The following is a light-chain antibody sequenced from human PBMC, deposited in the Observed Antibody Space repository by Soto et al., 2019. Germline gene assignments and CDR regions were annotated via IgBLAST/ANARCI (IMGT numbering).Light chain of an antibody. V-gene: IGLV2-14*03. CDR3: SSYATVNTVVL. CDR1: TNDIGAYNY. J-gene: IGLJ3*02. CDR2: DVT. Sequence: QSVLTQPASVSGSLGQSITFSCTGTTNDIGAYNYVSWYQHHPGKAPRLLIYDVTDRPSGVSDRFSGSKSGTTASLTISALRAEDEADYFCSSYATVNTVVLFGGGTQLTVL.